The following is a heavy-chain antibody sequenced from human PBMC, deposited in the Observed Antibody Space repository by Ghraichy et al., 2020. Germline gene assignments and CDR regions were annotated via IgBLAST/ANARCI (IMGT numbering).Heavy chain of an antibody. Sequence: SVKVSCKASGGTFSSYAISWVRQAPGQGLEWMGRIIPILGIANYAQKFQGRVTITADKSTSTAYMELSSLRSEDTAVYYCARDSGYGIYYYYGMDVWGQGTTVTVSS. J-gene: IGHJ6*02. CDR2: IIPILGIA. D-gene: IGHD5-18*01. CDR3: ARDSGYGIYYYYGMDV. CDR1: GGTFSSYA. V-gene: IGHV1-69*04.